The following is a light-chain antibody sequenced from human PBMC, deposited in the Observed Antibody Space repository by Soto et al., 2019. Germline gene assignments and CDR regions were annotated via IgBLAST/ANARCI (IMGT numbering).Light chain of an antibody. CDR2: EVS. J-gene: IGLJ3*02. Sequence: QSALTQPASVSGSPGQSITISCTGTSSDVGGYKYVSWYQQHPGKAPKLMIYEVSDRPSGVSNRFSGSKSGNTASLTISGLQAEDEADYYCNSYTRSSTWVFGGGTQLTVL. CDR1: SSDVGGYKY. CDR3: NSYTRSSTWV. V-gene: IGLV2-14*01.